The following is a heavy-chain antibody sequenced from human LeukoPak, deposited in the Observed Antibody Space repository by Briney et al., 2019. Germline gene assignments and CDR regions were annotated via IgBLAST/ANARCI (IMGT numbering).Heavy chain of an antibody. Sequence: ASVKVSCKASGYTFTGYYMHWVRQAPGQGLEWMGWINPNSGGTNYAQKFQGRVTMTRDTSISTAYMELSRLRSDDTAVYYRARERKQQLAHNWFDPWGQGTLVTVSS. CDR2: INPNSGGT. V-gene: IGHV1-2*02. D-gene: IGHD6-13*01. J-gene: IGHJ5*02. CDR1: GYTFTGYY. CDR3: ARERKQQLAHNWFDP.